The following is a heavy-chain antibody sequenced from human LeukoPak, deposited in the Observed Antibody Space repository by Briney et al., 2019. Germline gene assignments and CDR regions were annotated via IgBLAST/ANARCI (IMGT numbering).Heavy chain of an antibody. Sequence: GGSLRLSCAASGFTYSNYAMSWVRQAPEKGLQWVANIKQDGSEKYYVDSVKGRFTVSRDNAKKSLYLQMNSLRAEDTAVYYCARDDDWNYEDYWGQGTLVTVSS. V-gene: IGHV3-7*01. CDR2: IKQDGSEK. CDR3: ARDDDWNYEDY. D-gene: IGHD1-7*01. CDR1: GFTYSNYA. J-gene: IGHJ4*02.